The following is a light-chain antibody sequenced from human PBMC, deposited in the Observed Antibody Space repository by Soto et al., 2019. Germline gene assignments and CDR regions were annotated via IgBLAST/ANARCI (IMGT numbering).Light chain of an antibody. CDR3: SSYTTTSTYV. CDR1: GTNLGGYNF. J-gene: IGLJ2*01. CDR2: DVS. V-gene: IGLV2-14*03. Sequence: QSALTQPASVSGSPGRSITISCTGFGTNLGGYNFISWFQLRPDKAPKLIIFDVSSRPSGVSDRFSGSKSGNTASLTISGLQAEDEADYYCSSYTTTSTYVFGGGTKLTVL.